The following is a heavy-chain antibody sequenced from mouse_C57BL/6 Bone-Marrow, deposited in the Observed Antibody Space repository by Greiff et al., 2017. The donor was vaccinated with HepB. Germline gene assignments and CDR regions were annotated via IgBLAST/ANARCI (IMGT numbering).Heavy chain of an antibody. CDR2: IDPANGNT. Sequence: VQLQQSVAELVRPGASVKLSCTASGFNIKNTYMHWVKQRPEQGLEWIGRIDPANGNTKYAPKFQGKATITADTSSNTAYLQLSSLTSEDTAIYCCASDYYGSSYDAMDYWGQGTSVTVSS. J-gene: IGHJ4*01. V-gene: IGHV14-3*01. CDR1: GFNIKNTY. CDR3: ASDYYGSSYDAMDY. D-gene: IGHD1-1*01.